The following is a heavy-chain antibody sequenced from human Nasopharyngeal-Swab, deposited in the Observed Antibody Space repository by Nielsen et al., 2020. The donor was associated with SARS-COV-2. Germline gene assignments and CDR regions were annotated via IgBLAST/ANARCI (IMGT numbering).Heavy chain of an antibody. CDR1: GYHFADFW. D-gene: IGHD3-10*01. J-gene: IGHJ3*01. CDR2: IFPRDSDT. V-gene: IGHV5-51*01. CDR3: ARSGESEAFDV. Sequence: GESLKISCKGSGYHFADFWIGWVRQMPGKGLEWMGIIFPRDSDTTYRPSFQGQVTISVDRSISTAYLQWSRLQASDTALYYCARSGESEAFDVWGQGTVVTVSP.